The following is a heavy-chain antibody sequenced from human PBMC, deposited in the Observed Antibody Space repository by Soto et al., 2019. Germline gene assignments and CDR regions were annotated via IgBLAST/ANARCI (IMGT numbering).Heavy chain of an antibody. CDR3: ARIAQRPIVGATGNSGMDV. Sequence: PGGFLRLSCGASGFTLGRYRLNSVCQAPWAVVGWVSYISSSSSTIYYADSVKGRFTISRDNAKNSLYLQMNSLRDEDTAVYYRARIAQRPIVGATGNSGMDVWGQGTTVTVSS. CDR1: GFTLGRYR. V-gene: IGHV3-48*02. D-gene: IGHD1-26*01. CDR2: ISSSSSTI. J-gene: IGHJ6*02.